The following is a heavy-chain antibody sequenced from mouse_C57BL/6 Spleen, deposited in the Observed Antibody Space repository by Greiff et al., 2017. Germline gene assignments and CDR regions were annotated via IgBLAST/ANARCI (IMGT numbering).Heavy chain of an antibody. CDR2: IYPRSGNT. V-gene: IGHV1-81*01. CDR1: GYTFTSYG. D-gene: IGHD1-1*01. CDR3: ATTVVATRYFDY. J-gene: IGHJ2*01. Sequence: QVQLKESGAELARPGASVKLSCKASGYTFTSYGISWVKQRTGQGLEWIGEIYPRSGNTYYNEKFKGKATLTADKSSSTAYMELRSLTSDDSAVYFCATTVVATRYFDYWGQGTTLTVSS.